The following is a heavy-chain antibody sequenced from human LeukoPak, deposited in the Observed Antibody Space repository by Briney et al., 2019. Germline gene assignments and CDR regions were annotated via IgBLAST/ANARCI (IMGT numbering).Heavy chain of an antibody. Sequence: SETPSLTCTVSGGSISSGGYYWSWIRQPPGKGLEWIGYIYHSGSTYYNPSLKSRVTISVDRSKNQFSLKLSSVTAADTAVYYCARASTSVAGTDYWGQGTLVTVSS. J-gene: IGHJ4*02. V-gene: IGHV4-30-2*01. CDR1: GGSISSGGYY. CDR3: ARASTSVAGTDY. D-gene: IGHD6-19*01. CDR2: IYHSGST.